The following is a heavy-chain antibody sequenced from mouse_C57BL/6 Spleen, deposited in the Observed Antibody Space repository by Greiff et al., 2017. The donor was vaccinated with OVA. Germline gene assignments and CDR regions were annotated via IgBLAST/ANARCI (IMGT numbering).Heavy chain of an antibody. V-gene: IGHV5-17*01. CDR2: ISSGSSTI. CDR3: ARRRESYYAMDD. J-gene: IGHJ4*01. Sequence: EVMLVESGGGLVKPGGSLKLSCAASGFTFSDYGMHWVRQAPEKGLEWVAYISSGSSTIYYADTVKGRFTISRDNAKNTLFLQMTSLRSDDTAMYYCARRRESYYAMDDWGQGTSVTVSS. CDR1: GFTFSDYG.